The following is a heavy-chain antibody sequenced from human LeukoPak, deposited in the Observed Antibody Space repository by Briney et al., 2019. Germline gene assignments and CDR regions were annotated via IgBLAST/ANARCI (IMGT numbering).Heavy chain of an antibody. CDR1: GYTFTIYG. D-gene: IGHD2-15*01. CDR2: ISAYNGNT. V-gene: IGHV1-18*01. J-gene: IGHJ5*02. CDR3: ARPHLGYCSGGSCYGAWFDP. Sequence: ASVKVSCKASGYTFTIYGISWVRQAPGQGLEWMGWISAYNGNTNYAQKLQGRVTITTDTSTSTAYMELRSLRSDDTAVYYCARPHLGYCSGGSCYGAWFDPWGQGTLVTVSS.